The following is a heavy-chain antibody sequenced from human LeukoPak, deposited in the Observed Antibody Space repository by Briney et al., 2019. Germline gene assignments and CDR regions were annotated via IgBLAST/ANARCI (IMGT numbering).Heavy chain of an antibody. CDR2: INHSGST. D-gene: IGHD3-16*02. J-gene: IGHJ5*02. CDR3: ARGRVSFDYVWGSYRRNWFDP. CDR1: GRSFSGYY. V-gene: IGHV4-34*01. Sequence: SETLSLTCAVYGRSFSGYYWSWIRQPPGKGLEWIGEINHSGSTNYNPSLKSRVTISVDTSKNQFSLKLSSVTAADTAVYYCARGRVSFDYVWGSYRRNWFDPWGQGTLVTVSS.